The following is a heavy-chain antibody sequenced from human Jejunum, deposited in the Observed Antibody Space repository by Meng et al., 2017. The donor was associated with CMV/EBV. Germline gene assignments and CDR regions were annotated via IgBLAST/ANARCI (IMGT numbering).Heavy chain of an antibody. D-gene: IGHD6-13*01. J-gene: IGHJ4*02. CDR1: GFTVSTSY. Sequence: EGELVESGGGLMQPGGSLRLSCAASGFTVSTSYMSWGRQAPGKGLEWVSVIYSGGSSYYADSVKGRFTISRDNFKNTLSLQMNSLRADDTAVYYCARGGAAAGSESWGQGTLVTVSS. CDR2: IYSGGSS. CDR3: ARGGAAAGSES. V-gene: IGHV3-53*01.